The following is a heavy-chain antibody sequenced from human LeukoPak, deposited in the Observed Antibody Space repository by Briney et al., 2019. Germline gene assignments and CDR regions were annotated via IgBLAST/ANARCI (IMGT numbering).Heavy chain of an antibody. Sequence: PGGSLRLSCAASGFTFSSYAMSWVRQAPGKGLEWVSLIRGSGGSTYYADSVKGRFTISRDNSKNTLYLQMNSLRAEDTAVYYCAKDRFRWFGEFSMYYFDYWGQGTLVTVSS. CDR1: GFTFSSYA. V-gene: IGHV3-23*01. CDR2: IRGSGGST. CDR3: AKDRFRWFGEFSMYYFDY. J-gene: IGHJ4*02. D-gene: IGHD3-10*01.